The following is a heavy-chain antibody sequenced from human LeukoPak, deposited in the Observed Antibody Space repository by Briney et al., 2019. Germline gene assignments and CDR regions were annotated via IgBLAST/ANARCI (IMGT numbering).Heavy chain of an antibody. V-gene: IGHV6-1*01. Sequence: SQTLSLTCAISGDSVSSNSATWHWIRQSPSRGLEWLGRTYYRSKWYNDYAVSVKSRITVNPDTSKNQFSLQLNPVTPADTAVYYCARNTPDFGTHQRFDPWGQGTLVTVSS. D-gene: IGHD3-10*01. CDR2: TYYRSKWYN. CDR3: ARNTPDFGTHQRFDP. CDR1: GDSVSSNSAT. J-gene: IGHJ5*02.